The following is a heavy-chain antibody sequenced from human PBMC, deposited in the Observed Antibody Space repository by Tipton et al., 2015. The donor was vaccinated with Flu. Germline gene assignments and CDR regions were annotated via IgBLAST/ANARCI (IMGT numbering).Heavy chain of an antibody. J-gene: IGHJ1*01. CDR1: GGSISSYY. CDR2: IYYSGST. Sequence: TLSLTCTVSGGSISSYYWSWIRQPPGKGLEWIGYIYYSGSTIYNPSLKSRVTISVDTSKNQFSLNLSSVTAADTAVYYCAGHGCCGCSCPFQHWGLGTLVTVSP. D-gene: IGHD2-15*01. CDR3: AGHGCCGCSCPFQH. V-gene: IGHV4-59*08.